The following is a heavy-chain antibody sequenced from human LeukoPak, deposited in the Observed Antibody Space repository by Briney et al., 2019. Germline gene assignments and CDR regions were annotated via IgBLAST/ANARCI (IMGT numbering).Heavy chain of an antibody. D-gene: IGHD2-2*01. V-gene: IGHV3-7*01. Sequence: GGSLRLSCAASGFTFSSYWMSWVRQAPGKGLEWVANIKQDGSEKYYVDSVKGRFTISRDNAKNSLYLQMNSLRAEDTAVYYCASRLIRVVPAANDAFDIWGQGTMVTVSS. J-gene: IGHJ3*02. CDR3: ASRLIRVVPAANDAFDI. CDR1: GFTFSSYW. CDR2: IKQDGSEK.